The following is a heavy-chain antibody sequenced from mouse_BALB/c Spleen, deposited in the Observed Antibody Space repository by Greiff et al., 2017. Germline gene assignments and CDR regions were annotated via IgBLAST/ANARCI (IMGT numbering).Heavy chain of an antibody. D-gene: IGHD2-1*01. CDR1: GFTFSSYG. CDR3: ARQGDYGNYYAMDY. CDR2: ISSGGSYT. Sequence: EVHLVESGGDLVKPGGSLKLSCAASGFTFSSYGMSWVRQTPDKRLEWVATISSGGSYTYYPDSVKGRFTISRDNAKNTLYLQMSSLKSEDTAMYYCARQGDYGNYYAMDYWGQGTSVTVSS. V-gene: IGHV5-6*01. J-gene: IGHJ4*01.